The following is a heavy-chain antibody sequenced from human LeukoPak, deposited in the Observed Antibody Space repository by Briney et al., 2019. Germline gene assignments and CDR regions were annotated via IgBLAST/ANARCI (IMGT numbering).Heavy chain of an antibody. J-gene: IGHJ5*02. Sequence: ASVKVSFKASGYTFTGFYMHWVRQAPGQGLEWMGWINPNSGGTNYAQDFHGRVTMTRDTSISTAHMELSRLRSDDTAVYYCARAGDSGNLAWGQGTLVTVSS. V-gene: IGHV1-2*02. CDR1: GYTFTGFY. CDR2: INPNSGGT. D-gene: IGHD1-26*01. CDR3: ARAGDSGNLA.